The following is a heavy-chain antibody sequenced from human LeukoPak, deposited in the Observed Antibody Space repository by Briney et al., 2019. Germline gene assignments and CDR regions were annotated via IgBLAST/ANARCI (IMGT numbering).Heavy chain of an antibody. Sequence: ASVKVSCKASGGTFSSYAISWVRQAPGQGLEWMGGFDPEDGETIYAQKFQGRATMTEDTSTDTAYMELSSLRSEDTAVYYCATRVTLRPGRGGSSSYGTQSDYWGQGTLVTVSS. V-gene: IGHV1-24*01. CDR1: GGTFSSYA. CDR3: ATRVTLRPGRGGSSSYGTQSDY. D-gene: IGHD6-6*01. J-gene: IGHJ4*02. CDR2: FDPEDGET.